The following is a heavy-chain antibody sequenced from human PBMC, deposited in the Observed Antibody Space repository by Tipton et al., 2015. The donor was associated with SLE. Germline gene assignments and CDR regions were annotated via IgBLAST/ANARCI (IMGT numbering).Heavy chain of an antibody. CDR3: ARGYQLPLGPYYYYYMDV. CDR2: IYYSGST. Sequence: LRLSCTVSGGSISSYYWSWIRQPPGKGLEWIGYIYYSGSTNYNPSLKSRVTISVDTSKNQFSLKLSSVTAADTAVYYCARGYQLPLGPYYYYYMDVWGKGTAVTASS. CDR1: GGSISSYY. J-gene: IGHJ6*03. V-gene: IGHV4-59*01. D-gene: IGHD2-2*01.